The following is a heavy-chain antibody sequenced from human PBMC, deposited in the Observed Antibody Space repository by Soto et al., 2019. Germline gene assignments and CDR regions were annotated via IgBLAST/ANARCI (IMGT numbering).Heavy chain of an antibody. CDR3: ARGGPQVVHNWVDP. D-gene: IGHD2-15*01. J-gene: IGHJ5*02. V-gene: IGHV5-10-1*01. Sequence: GESLKISCKGSGYTFPSYWINWVRQMPGKGLEWMGRIDPTDSYTNYNPSFQGHVTISADKSLSTAYLQWDSLRASDTATYYCARGGPQVVHNWVDPWGQGTLVTVSS. CDR1: GYTFPSYW. CDR2: IDPTDSYT.